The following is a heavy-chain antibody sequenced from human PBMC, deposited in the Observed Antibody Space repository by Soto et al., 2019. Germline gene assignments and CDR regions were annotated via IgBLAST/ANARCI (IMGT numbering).Heavy chain of an antibody. J-gene: IGHJ5*02. V-gene: IGHV4-31*03. CDR1: GGSISSGGYY. D-gene: IGHD3-16*02. Sequence: PSETLSLTCTVSGGSISSGGYYWSWIRQHPGKGLEWIGYIYYSGSTYYNPSLKSRVTISVDTSKNQFSLKLSSVTAADTAVYYCARAYYDYVWGSYRFWFDPWGQGTLVTVSS. CDR2: IYYSGST. CDR3: ARAYYDYVWGSYRFWFDP.